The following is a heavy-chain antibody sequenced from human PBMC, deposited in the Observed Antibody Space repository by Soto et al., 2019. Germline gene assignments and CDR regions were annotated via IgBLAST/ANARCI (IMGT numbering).Heavy chain of an antibody. D-gene: IGHD3-22*01. CDR2: ISYDGSNK. J-gene: IGHJ4*02. CDR3: AKDLYYYDSSGYYPPKPDFDY. Sequence: GGSLRLSCAASGFTFSSYGMHWVRQAPGKGLEWVAVISYDGSNKYYADSVKGRFTISRDNSKNTLYLQMNSLRAEDTAVYYCAKDLYYYDSSGYYPPKPDFDYWGQGTLVTVSS. CDR1: GFTFSSYG. V-gene: IGHV3-30*18.